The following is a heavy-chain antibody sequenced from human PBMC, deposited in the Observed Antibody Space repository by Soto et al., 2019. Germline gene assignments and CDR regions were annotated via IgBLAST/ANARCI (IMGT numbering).Heavy chain of an antibody. CDR3: AKTVPGTKY. CDR2: LSAGGGST. D-gene: IGHD6-19*01. Sequence: PGGSLRLSCAASGFTFSSYAMHWVRQAPGKGLEWVSALSAGGGSTYYADSVKGRFTISRDNSKNTLYLQMNSLRAEDSAVYYCAKTVPGTKYWGQGALVTVSS. J-gene: IGHJ4*02. CDR1: GFTFSSYA. V-gene: IGHV3-23*01.